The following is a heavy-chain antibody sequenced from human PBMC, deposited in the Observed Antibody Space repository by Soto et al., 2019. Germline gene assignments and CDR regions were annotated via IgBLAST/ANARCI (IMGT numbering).Heavy chain of an antibody. J-gene: IGHJ6*02. CDR2: FYYSGST. D-gene: IGHD2-2*01. CDR3: ARLGGYCSSTSCYGYYGMDV. Sequence: SETLSLTCTFSGFSISSGPYSWGWIRQPPGKGLEWIGTFYYSGSTYYNPSLESRVTISVDTSKNQFSLKVSSVTAADTAVYYCARLGGYCSSTSCYGYYGMDVWGQGTTVTVSS. CDR1: GFSISSGPYS. V-gene: IGHV4-39*01.